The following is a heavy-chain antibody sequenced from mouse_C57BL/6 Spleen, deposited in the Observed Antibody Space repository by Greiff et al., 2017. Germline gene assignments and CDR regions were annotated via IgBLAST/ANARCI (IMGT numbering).Heavy chain of an antibody. Sequence: VHVKQSGPELVKPGASVKISCKASGYSFTDYNMNWVKQSNGKSLEWIGVINPNYGTNSYNQKFKGKATLTVDQSSSTAYMQLNSLTSEDSAVYYCARSGSYWYFDVWGTGTTVTVSS. CDR3: ARSGSYWYFDV. D-gene: IGHD1-1*01. CDR2: INPNYGTN. V-gene: IGHV1-39*01. CDR1: GYSFTDYN. J-gene: IGHJ1*03.